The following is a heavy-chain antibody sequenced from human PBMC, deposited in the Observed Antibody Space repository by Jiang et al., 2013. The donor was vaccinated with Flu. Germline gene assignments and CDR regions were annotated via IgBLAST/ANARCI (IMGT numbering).Heavy chain of an antibody. Sequence: RIDWDDDKYYSTSLKTRLTISKDTSKNQVVLTMTNMDPVDTATYYCARSHSSSSPPFDYWGQGTLVTVSS. D-gene: IGHD6-6*01. V-gene: IGHV2-70*10. J-gene: IGHJ4*02. CDR2: IDWDDDK. CDR3: ARSHSSSSPPFDY.